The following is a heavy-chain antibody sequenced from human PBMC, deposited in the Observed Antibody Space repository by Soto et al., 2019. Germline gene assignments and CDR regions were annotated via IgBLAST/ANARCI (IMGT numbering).Heavy chain of an antibody. D-gene: IGHD2-2*01. Sequence: SETLSLTCTVSGGSISSYYWSWIRQPPGKGLEWIGYIYYSGSTNYNPSLKSRVTISVDTSKNQFSLKLSSVTAADTAVYYCARGFVVVPAALSSGPAWFDPWGQGTLVTVSS. CDR3: ARGFVVVPAALSSGPAWFDP. J-gene: IGHJ5*02. CDR1: GGSISSYY. V-gene: IGHV4-59*01. CDR2: IYYSGST.